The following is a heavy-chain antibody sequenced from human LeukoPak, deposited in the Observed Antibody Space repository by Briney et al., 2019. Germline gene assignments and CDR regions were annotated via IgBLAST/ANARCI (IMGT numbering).Heavy chain of an antibody. V-gene: IGHV3-48*03. CDR3: ARVPDYYDSSGYYYFDY. CDR1: GFTFSNYE. CDR2: ISSSGGTM. J-gene: IGHJ4*02. D-gene: IGHD3-22*01. Sequence: GGSLRLSCAASGFTFSNYEMNWVRQAPGKGLEWVSYISSSGGTMYYADSVKGRFTISRDNAKNSLYLQMNSLRAEDTAVYYCARVPDYYDSSGYYYFDYWGQGTLVTVSS.